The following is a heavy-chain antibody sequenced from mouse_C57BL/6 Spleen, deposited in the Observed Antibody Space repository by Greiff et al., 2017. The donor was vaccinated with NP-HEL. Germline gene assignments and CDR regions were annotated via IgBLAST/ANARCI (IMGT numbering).Heavy chain of an antibody. J-gene: IGHJ4*01. CDR3: ASQDITTVAMDY. CDR2: INPYNGGT. V-gene: IGHV1-19*01. CDR1: GYTFTDYY. D-gene: IGHD1-1*01. Sequence: VQLQQSGPVLVKPGASVKMSCKASGYTFTDYYMNWVKQSHGKSLEWIGVINPYNGGTSYNQKFKGKATLTVDKSSSTAYMELNSLTSEDSAVYYCASQDITTVAMDYWGQGTSVTVSS.